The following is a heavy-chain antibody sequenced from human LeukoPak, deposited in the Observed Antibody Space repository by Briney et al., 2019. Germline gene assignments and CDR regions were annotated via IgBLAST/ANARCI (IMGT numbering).Heavy chain of an antibody. D-gene: IGHD3-9*01. V-gene: IGHV3-30*02. J-gene: IGHJ4*02. CDR3: ARDHRYGGLFDS. CDR2: IQYDGSNE. CDR1: RFTFSSYG. Sequence: PGGSLRLSCAASRFTFSSYGMHWVRQAPGKGLEWVAYIQYDGSNEQYADSVKGRFSISRDSSKNILYLQMNSLRAEDTAVYYCARDHRYGGLFDSWGQGILVTVSS.